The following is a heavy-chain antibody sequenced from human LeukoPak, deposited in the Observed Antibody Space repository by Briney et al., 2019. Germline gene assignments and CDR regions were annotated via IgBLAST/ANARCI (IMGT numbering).Heavy chain of an antibody. V-gene: IGHV4-59*01. J-gene: IGHJ4*02. CDR1: GXSISTYY. D-gene: IGHD7-27*01. Sequence: SETLSLTCTVSGXSISTYYGNWIRQPPGKGLEWIGYMFYSGSTNCNPSLKSRVTILVDTSKNRFSLKLSSVTAADTAVYYCARLDANWGFIDYWGQGTLVTVSS. CDR3: ARLDANWGFIDY. CDR2: MFYSGST.